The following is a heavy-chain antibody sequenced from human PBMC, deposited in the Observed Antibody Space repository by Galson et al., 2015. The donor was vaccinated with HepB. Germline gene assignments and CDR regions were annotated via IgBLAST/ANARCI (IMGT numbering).Heavy chain of an antibody. V-gene: IGHV1-8*01. CDR3: ARGLVGSYGYYYYYMDV. Sequence: SVKVSCKASGYTFTSYDINWVRQATGQGLEWMGWMNPNSGNTGYAQKFQGRVTMTRNTSISTAYMELSSLRSEDTAVYYCARGLVGSYGYYYYYMDVWGKGTTVTVSS. J-gene: IGHJ6*03. D-gene: IGHD1-26*01. CDR2: MNPNSGNT. CDR1: GYTFTSYD.